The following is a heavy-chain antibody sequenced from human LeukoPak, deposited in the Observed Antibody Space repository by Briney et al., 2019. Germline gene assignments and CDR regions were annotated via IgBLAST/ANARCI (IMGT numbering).Heavy chain of an antibody. CDR3: ARAVNYYDSSGYTKSAFGI. CDR1: GGSISSYY. CDR2: IYTSGST. J-gene: IGHJ3*02. D-gene: IGHD3-22*01. V-gene: IGHV4-4*07. Sequence: SETLSLTCTVSGGSISSYYWSWIRQPAGKGLEWIGRIYTSGSTNYNPSLKSRVTMSVDTSKNQFSLKLSSVTAADTAVYYCARAVNYYDSSGYTKSAFGIWGQGTMVTVSS.